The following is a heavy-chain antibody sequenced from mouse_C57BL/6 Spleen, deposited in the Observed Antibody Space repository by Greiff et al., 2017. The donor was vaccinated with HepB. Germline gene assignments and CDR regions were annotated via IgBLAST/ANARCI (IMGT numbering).Heavy chain of an antibody. CDR2: INPGSGGT. CDR3: AKYDYGFAY. J-gene: IGHJ3*01. CDR1: GYAFTNYL. Sequence: VKLQESGAELVRPGTSVKVSCKASGYAFTNYLIEWVKQRPGQGLEWIGVINPGSGGTNYNEKFKGKATLTADKSSSTAYMQLSSLTSEDSAVYFCAKYDYGFAYWGQGTLVTVSA. D-gene: IGHD2-4*01. V-gene: IGHV1-54*01.